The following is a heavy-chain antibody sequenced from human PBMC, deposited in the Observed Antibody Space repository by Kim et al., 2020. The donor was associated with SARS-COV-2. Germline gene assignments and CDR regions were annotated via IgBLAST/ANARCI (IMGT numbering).Heavy chain of an antibody. CDR2: IKQDGSEK. CDR1: GFTFSSYW. D-gene: IGHD7-27*01. Sequence: GGSLRLSCAASGFTFSSYWMSWVRQAPGKGLEWVANIKQDGSEKYYVDSVKGRFTISRDNAKNSLYPQMNSLRAEDTAVYYCARDPGTLTYGMDVWGQGTTVTVSS. V-gene: IGHV3-7*03. J-gene: IGHJ6*02. CDR3: ARDPGTLTYGMDV.